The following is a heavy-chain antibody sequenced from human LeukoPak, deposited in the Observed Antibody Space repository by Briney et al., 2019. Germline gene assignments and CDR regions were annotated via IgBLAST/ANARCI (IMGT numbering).Heavy chain of an antibody. CDR3: ARDAYGGNPGYYYFDY. Sequence: SVKVSCKASGGTFSSYAIGGVRQAPGQGLEWMGRIIPILGIANYAQKFQGRVTITADKSTSTAYMELSSLRSEDTAVYYCARDAYGGNPGYYYFDYWGQGTLVTVSS. CDR2: IIPILGIA. V-gene: IGHV1-69*04. J-gene: IGHJ4*02. CDR1: GGTFSSYA. D-gene: IGHD4-23*01.